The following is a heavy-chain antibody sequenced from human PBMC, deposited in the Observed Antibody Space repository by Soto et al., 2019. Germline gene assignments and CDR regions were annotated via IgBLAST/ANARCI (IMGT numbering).Heavy chain of an antibody. Sequence: AWETLVLTCTGSGCSIISYDWSWILQPAGKGLELIGRIYTSGSTNYNPSRKSRVTTSVDTSKNQLSLKVSSVTAADTAGYYCARVASRGWYEDYWGQGILVTVSS. D-gene: IGHD6-19*01. J-gene: IGHJ4*02. CDR1: GCSIISYD. V-gene: IGHV4-4*07. CDR3: ARVASRGWYEDY. CDR2: IYTSGST.